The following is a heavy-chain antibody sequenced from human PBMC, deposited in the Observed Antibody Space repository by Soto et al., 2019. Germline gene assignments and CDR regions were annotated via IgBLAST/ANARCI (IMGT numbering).Heavy chain of an antibody. CDR1: GGSFSGYY. Sequence: SETLSLTCAVYGGSFSGYYWSWIRQPPGKGLEWIGEINHSGSTNYNPSLKSRVTISVDTSKNQFSLKLSSVTAADTAVYYCARGAIAVAISHYYYYGMDVWGQGTTVT. D-gene: IGHD6-19*01. CDR2: INHSGST. J-gene: IGHJ6*02. V-gene: IGHV4-34*01. CDR3: ARGAIAVAISHYYYYGMDV.